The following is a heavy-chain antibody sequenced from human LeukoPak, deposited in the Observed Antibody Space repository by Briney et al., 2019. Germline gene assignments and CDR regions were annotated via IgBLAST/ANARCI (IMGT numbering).Heavy chain of an antibody. J-gene: IGHJ4*02. CDR1: GYTFTSYG. V-gene: IGHV1-46*01. D-gene: IGHD2-2*01. CDR2: INPSGGST. CDR3: ASRCSSTSCYARHFDY. Sequence: ASVKVSCKASGYTFTSYGISWVRQAPGQGLEWMGIINPSGGSTSYAQKFQGRVTMTRDTSTSTVYMELSSLRSEDTAVYYCASRCSSTSCYARHFDYWGQGTLVTVSS.